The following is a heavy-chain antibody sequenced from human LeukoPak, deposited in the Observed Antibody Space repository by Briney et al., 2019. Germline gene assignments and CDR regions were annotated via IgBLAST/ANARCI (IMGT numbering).Heavy chain of an antibody. D-gene: IGHD2-15*01. Sequence: PGGSLRLSCAASGFTFSSYSMNWVRQAPGKGLEWVSSISSSSSYIYYADSVKGRFTISRDNAKNSLYLQMNSLSAEDTAVYYCARAVCSGGSCYRFDYWRQGTLVTVST. CDR2: ISSSSSYI. CDR3: ARAVCSGGSCYRFDY. CDR1: GFTFSSYS. V-gene: IGHV3-21*01. J-gene: IGHJ4*02.